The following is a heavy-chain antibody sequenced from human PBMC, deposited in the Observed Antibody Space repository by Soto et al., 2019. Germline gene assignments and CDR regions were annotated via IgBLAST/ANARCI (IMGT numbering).Heavy chain of an antibody. D-gene: IGHD2-15*01. V-gene: IGHV4-30-2*01. Sequence: QLQLQESGSGRVKPSQTLSLTCAVSGGSISSGGYSWSWIRQPPGKGLEWIGYIYHSGGTFYNPSLKSRVTISMDRSKNQFSLKLSSGTAADTAVYFCARVLSRGGGMDVWGQGTTVTVSS. CDR1: GGSISSGGYS. J-gene: IGHJ6*02. CDR2: IYHSGGT. CDR3: ARVLSRGGGMDV.